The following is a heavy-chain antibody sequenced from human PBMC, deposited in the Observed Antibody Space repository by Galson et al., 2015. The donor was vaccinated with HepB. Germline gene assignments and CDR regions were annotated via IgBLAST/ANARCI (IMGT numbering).Heavy chain of an antibody. J-gene: IGHJ5*02. V-gene: IGHV3-74*01. CDR1: GFTFTNYW. Sequence: SLRLSCAASGFTFTNYWMHWVRQAPGKGLVWVSRIGFDGRNTRYADSVKGRFTISRDNAKNTLYLQMNSLRVEDTAVYYCARDWWNGFDPWGQGTLVTVSS. D-gene: IGHD2-8*02. CDR3: ARDWWNGFDP. CDR2: IGFDGRNT.